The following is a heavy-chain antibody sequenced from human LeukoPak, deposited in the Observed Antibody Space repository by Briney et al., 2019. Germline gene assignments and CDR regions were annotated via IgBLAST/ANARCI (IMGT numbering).Heavy chain of an antibody. Sequence: SETLSLTCTVSGGSISSYYWSWIRQPPGKGLEWIGYICYSGSTNYNPSLKSRVTISVDTSKNQFSLELSSVTAADTAVYYCAREGNDFSAPFQHWGQGTLVTVSS. CDR1: GGSISSYY. V-gene: IGHV4-59*01. J-gene: IGHJ1*01. CDR3: AREGNDFSAPFQH. D-gene: IGHD3-3*01. CDR2: ICYSGST.